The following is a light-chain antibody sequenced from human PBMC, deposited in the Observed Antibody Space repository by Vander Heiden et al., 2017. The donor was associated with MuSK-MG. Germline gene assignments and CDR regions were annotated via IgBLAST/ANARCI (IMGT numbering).Light chain of an antibody. CDR1: QSVSSN. V-gene: IGKV3-15*01. CDR2: GAS. Sequence: EIVLTQSPATLSVSPGERATLSCRASQSVSSNLAWYQQKPGQAPRLLIYGASTRATGIPARFSGSGSGTEFTLTISSLQSEDFVIYYCQQDNNCPRTFGQGTKVEIK. CDR3: QQDNNCPRT. J-gene: IGKJ1*01.